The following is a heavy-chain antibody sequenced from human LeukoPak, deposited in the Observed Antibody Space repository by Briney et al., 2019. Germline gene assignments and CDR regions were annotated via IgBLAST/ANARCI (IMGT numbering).Heavy chain of an antibody. CDR2: MNPNSGNT. J-gene: IGHJ5*02. D-gene: IGHD2-15*01. CDR3: ARVGQALRARYCSGGSCKFDP. V-gene: IGHV1-8*03. CDR1: GYTFTSYD. Sequence: GASVKVSCKASGYTFTSYDINWVRQATGQGLEWMGWMNPNSGNTGYAQKFQGRVTITGNTSISTAYMELSSLRSEDTAVYYCARVGQALRARYCSGGSCKFDPWGQGTLVTVSS.